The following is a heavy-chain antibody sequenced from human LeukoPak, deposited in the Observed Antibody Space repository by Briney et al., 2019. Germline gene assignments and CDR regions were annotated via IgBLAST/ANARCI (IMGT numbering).Heavy chain of an antibody. J-gene: IGHJ5*02. Sequence: ASVKVSCKASGYTLTGYYMHWVRQAPGQGLEWMGIINPSGGSTSYAQKFQGRVTMTRDTSISTAYMELSRLRSDDTAVYYCASALDGPWGQGTLVTVSS. D-gene: IGHD5-24*01. CDR2: INPSGGST. CDR3: ASALDGP. V-gene: IGHV1-46*01. CDR1: GYTLTGYY.